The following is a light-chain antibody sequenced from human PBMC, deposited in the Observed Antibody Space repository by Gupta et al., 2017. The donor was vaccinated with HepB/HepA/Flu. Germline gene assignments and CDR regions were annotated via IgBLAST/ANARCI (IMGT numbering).Light chain of an antibody. V-gene: IGLV2-8*01. J-gene: IGLJ1*01. CDR2: EVT. CDR3: SSYGGYYKVV. Sequence: QSALTRPRSASGSLGQSVAISCTGTSSEVGGYTYVSWFQQYPGKAPKLIIYEVTKRPSGVPDRFSGSKSGSTASLTVSGLQAEDEADYDGSSYGGYYKVVFGTGTKVTVL. CDR1: SSEVGGYTY.